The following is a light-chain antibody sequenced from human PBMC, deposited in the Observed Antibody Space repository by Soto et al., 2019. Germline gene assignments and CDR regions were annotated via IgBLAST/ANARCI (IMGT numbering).Light chain of an antibody. Sequence: DIPLTQSPSSLSASLGDRVTISCRASQLINGYLNWYQQKPGKAPRLLIYTASYLQSGVPSRFSGTRSGTDFTLIISDLQAEDFATYYCQQTYSPLRTFGQGTRVEIK. CDR3: QQTYSPLRT. CDR2: TAS. V-gene: IGKV1-39*01. CDR1: QLINGY. J-gene: IGKJ1*01.